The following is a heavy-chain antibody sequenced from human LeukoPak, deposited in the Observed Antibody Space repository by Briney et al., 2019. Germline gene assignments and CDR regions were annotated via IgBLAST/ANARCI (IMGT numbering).Heavy chain of an antibody. J-gene: IGHJ5*02. CDR1: GYTFTGYY. V-gene: IGHV1-2*02. D-gene: IGHD2-2*01. CDR3: ARGEGSTSWYGVNWFDP. CDR2: INPNSGGT. Sequence: ASVKVSCKASGYTFTGYYIHWVRQAPGQGLEWMGWINPNSGGTNYAQKFQGRVTMTRDTSISTAYMELSRLRSDDTAVYYCARGEGSTSWYGVNWFDPWGQGTLVTVSS.